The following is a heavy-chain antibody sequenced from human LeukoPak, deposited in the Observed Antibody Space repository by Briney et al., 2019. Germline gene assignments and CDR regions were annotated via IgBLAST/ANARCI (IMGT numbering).Heavy chain of an antibody. D-gene: IGHD3-9*01. V-gene: IGHV3-33*01. CDR2: IWYDGSNK. Sequence: PGGSLRLSCAASGFTFTSYGMHWVRQAPGKGLEWVAGIWYDGSNKYYADSVKGRFTISRDNSKNTLYLQMNSLRAEDTAVYYCVRGLTGTDYWGQGTLVTVSS. CDR1: GFTFTSYG. J-gene: IGHJ4*02. CDR3: VRGLTGTDY.